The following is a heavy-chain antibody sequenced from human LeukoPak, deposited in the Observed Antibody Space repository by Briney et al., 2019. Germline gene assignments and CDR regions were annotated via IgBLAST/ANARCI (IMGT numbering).Heavy chain of an antibody. V-gene: IGHV3-74*01. CDR2: ITSDGSST. CDR3: ARDYAVGESFDI. Sequence: GGSLRLYCAGSGFTFSSYYMHWVRQAPGQRLVWVSRITSDGSSTSYADSVKGRFTISRDNARNTLYLKMNSLRDEDTAVYYCARDYAVGESFDIWGQGTMVTVSS. J-gene: IGHJ3*02. D-gene: IGHD3-16*01. CDR1: GFTFSSYY.